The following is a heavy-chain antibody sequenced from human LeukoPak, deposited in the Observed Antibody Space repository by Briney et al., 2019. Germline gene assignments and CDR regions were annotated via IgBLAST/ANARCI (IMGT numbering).Heavy chain of an antibody. CDR3: AKGSAVTGTLDY. J-gene: IGHJ4*02. CDR2: ISYDGSKK. D-gene: IGHD6-19*01. Sequence: GGSLRLSCAASGFTFSSYGMHWVRQAPGKGLEWVAVISYDGSKKYYADSVKGRFTISRDNSKNTLYLQTNSLRTEDTAVYYCAKGSAVTGTLDYWGQGTLVTVSS. CDR1: GFTFSSYG. V-gene: IGHV3-30*18.